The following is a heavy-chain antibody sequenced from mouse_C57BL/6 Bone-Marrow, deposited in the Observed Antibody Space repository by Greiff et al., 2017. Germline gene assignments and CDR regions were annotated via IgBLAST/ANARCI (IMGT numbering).Heavy chain of an antibody. CDR2: INPNNGGT. CDR3: ARGERLLQYYFDY. J-gene: IGHJ2*01. D-gene: IGHD1-1*01. CDR1: GYTFTDYY. V-gene: IGHV1-26*01. Sequence: EVQLQQSGPELVKPGASVKISCKASGYTFTDYYMNWVKQSHGKSLEWIGDINPNNGGTSYNQKFKGKATLTVDKSSSTAYMELRSLTSEDSAVYYCARGERLLQYYFDYWGQGTTLTVSS.